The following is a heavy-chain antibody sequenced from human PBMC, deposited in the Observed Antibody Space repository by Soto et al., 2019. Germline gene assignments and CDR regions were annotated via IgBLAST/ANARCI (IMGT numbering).Heavy chain of an antibody. V-gene: IGHV1-3*01. Sequence: GASVKVSCKASGYTFTSYAMHWVRQAPGQRLEWMGWINAGNGNTKYSQKFQGRVTITRDTSASTAYMELSSLRSEDTAVYYCATSQLVRHYYYYYGMDVWGQRTTVTVSS. D-gene: IGHD6-13*01. CDR3: ATSQLVRHYYYYYGMDV. CDR1: GYTFTSYA. CDR2: INAGNGNT. J-gene: IGHJ6*02.